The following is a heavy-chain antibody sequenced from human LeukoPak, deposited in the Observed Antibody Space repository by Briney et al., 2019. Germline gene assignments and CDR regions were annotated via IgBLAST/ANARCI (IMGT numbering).Heavy chain of an antibody. J-gene: IGHJ3*02. V-gene: IGHV4-38-2*02. CDR1: GYSISSGYY. CDR3: ARGAYDDAFDI. D-gene: IGHD3-22*01. CDR2: IYHSGST. Sequence: SETLSLTCTVSGYSISSGYYWGWIRQPPGKGLEWIGSIYHSGSTYYNPSLKSRVTISVDTSKNQFSLKLSSMTAADTAVYYCARGAYDDAFDIWGQGTMVTVSS.